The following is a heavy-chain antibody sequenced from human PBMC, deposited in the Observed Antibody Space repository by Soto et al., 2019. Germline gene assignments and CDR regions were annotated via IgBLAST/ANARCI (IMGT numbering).Heavy chain of an antibody. J-gene: IGHJ4*02. V-gene: IGHV1-2*02. CDR2: INPISGGT. D-gene: IGHD6-13*01. CDR1: GYTFTGYY. CDR3: ARVRYSSSWYQGY. Sequence: ASVKVSCKASGYTFTGYYMQWVRQAPGQGLEWMGWINPISGGTNYAQKFQGRVTMTRDTSISTAYMELSRLRSDDTAVYYCARVRYSSSWYQGYWGQGTLVTVSS.